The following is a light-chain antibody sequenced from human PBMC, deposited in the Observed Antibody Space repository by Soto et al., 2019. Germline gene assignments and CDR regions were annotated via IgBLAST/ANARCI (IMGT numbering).Light chain of an antibody. Sequence: QPVLTQPPSASGTPGRRVTISCSGSSSNIGSNYVYWYQHLTGTAPKLLIYRNNQRPSGVPDRFSGSKSGTSASLAISGLRSEDEADYYCATWDDSLSNYVFGTGTKLTVL. CDR1: SSNIGSNY. CDR2: RNN. V-gene: IGLV1-47*01. J-gene: IGLJ1*01. CDR3: ATWDDSLSNYV.